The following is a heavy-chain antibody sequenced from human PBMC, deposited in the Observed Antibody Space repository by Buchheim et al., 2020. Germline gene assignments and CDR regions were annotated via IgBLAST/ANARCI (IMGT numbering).Heavy chain of an antibody. J-gene: IGHJ4*02. Sequence: QVQLVESGGGLVKPGGSLRLSCAASGFTFSDYYISWIRQAPGKGLEWVSYISSSSSYTNYADSVKGRFTISRDNAKNSLYLQMNSLRAEDTAVYYCARDSNYYDSSGYRDHFDYWGQGTL. CDR2: ISSSSSYT. CDR1: GFTFSDYY. V-gene: IGHV3-11*05. CDR3: ARDSNYYDSSGYRDHFDY. D-gene: IGHD3-22*01.